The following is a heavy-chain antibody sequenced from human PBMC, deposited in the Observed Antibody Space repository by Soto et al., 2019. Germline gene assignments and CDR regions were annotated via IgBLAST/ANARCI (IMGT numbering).Heavy chain of an antibody. CDR3: GREPYSSSAGARFAY. V-gene: IGHV1-18*01. D-gene: IGHD6-6*01. CDR1: GYTFTSYG. J-gene: IGHJ4*02. CDR2: ISAYNGNT. Sequence: QVQLVQSGAEVKKPGASVTVSCQASGYTFTSYGISWVRQAPGQGLEWMGWISAYNGNTNYAEKLQGRVTMTTDTSTSTDYRELRSVRSDDTAVYYGGREPYSSSAGARFAYWGQGTMVTVSS.